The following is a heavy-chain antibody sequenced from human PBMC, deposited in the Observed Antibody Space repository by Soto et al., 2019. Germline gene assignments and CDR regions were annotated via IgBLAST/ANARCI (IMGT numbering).Heavy chain of an antibody. CDR2: IYYSGST. CDR3: AREDSSSWYEVGNWFDP. V-gene: IGHV4-39*01. J-gene: IGHJ5*02. Sequence: PSETLSLTCTVSGGSISSSSYYWGWIRQPPGKGLEWIGSIYYSGSTYYNPSLKSRVTISVDTSKNQFSLKLSSVTAADTAVYYCAREDSSSWYEVGNWFDPWGQGTLVTVSS. D-gene: IGHD6-13*01. CDR1: GGSISSSSYY.